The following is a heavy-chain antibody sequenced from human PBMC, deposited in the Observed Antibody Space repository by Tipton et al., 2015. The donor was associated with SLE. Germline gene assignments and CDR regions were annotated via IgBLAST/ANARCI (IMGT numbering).Heavy chain of an antibody. CDR1: GYTFSRNY. CDR2: VNPDTGGT. J-gene: IGHJ4*02. CDR3: ARVEWLLRCGY. V-gene: IGHV1-46*01. D-gene: IGHD5-12*01. Sequence: QSGPEVKKPGASVKVSCTASGYTFSRNYIHWVRQAPGQGLEWMGIVNPDTGGTSYAQKFQGRVTMTIDPSTSTTYMELRGLTSDDTAVYYGARVEWLLRCGYWGGGCLFSVS.